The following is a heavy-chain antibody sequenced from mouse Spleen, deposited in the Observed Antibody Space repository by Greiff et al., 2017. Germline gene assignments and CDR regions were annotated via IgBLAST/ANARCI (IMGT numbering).Heavy chain of an antibody. CDR1: GYTFTDYY. D-gene: IGHD4-1*01. V-gene: IGHV1-26*01. CDR2: INPNNGGT. CDR3: ARLAKLGRDWYFDV. J-gene: IGHJ1*03. Sequence: EVQLQQSGPELVKPGASVKISCKASGYTFTDYYMNWVKQSHGKSLEWIGDINPNNGGTSYNQKFKGKATLTVDKSSSTAYMELRSLTSEDSAVYYCARLAKLGRDWYFDVWGTGTTVTVSS.